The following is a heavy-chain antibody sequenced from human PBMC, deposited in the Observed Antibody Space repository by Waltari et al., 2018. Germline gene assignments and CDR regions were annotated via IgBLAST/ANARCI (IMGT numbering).Heavy chain of an antibody. J-gene: IGHJ4*02. D-gene: IGHD6-19*01. CDR2: IYTSGST. V-gene: IGHV4-61*02. Sequence: QVQLQESGPGLVKPSQTLSLTCTDSGGSISSGSYYWSWIRQPAGKGLEWIGRIYTSGSTNYNPSLKSRVTISVDTSKNQFSLKLSSVTAADTAVYYCARGVAVAVTFDYWGQGTLVTVSS. CDR1: GGSISSGSYY. CDR3: ARGVAVAVTFDY.